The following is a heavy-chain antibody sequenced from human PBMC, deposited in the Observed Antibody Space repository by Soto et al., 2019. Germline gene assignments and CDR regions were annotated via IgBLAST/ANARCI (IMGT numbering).Heavy chain of an antibody. Sequence: SETLSLTSTVSGGSISRSGYYWGWIRQAPGKGLEWIGSIYYSGSTYYNPSLKSRVTISVDTTKNQFSLKLSSVTAADTAVYYCASQIKIVVVVAATLGAFDIWGQGTMVT. CDR3: ASQIKIVVVVAATLGAFDI. CDR2: IYYSGST. CDR1: GGSISRSGYY. V-gene: IGHV4-39*01. J-gene: IGHJ3*02. D-gene: IGHD2-15*01.